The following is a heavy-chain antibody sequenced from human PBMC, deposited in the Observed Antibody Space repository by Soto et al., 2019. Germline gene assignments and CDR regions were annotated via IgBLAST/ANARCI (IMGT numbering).Heavy chain of an antibody. V-gene: IGHV3-23*01. CDR1: GFTFSSYA. CDR3: AKDPVAGYRDYFDH. CDR2: IDGSGDGT. D-gene: IGHD6-19*01. J-gene: IGHJ4*02. Sequence: GGSLRLSCAASGFTFSSYAMSWVRQAPGQGLEWVSAIDGSGDGTYYADSVRGRFTISRDNSRNTLYLQMSSLRADDTALYYCAKDPVAGYRDYFDHWGQGALFTVSS.